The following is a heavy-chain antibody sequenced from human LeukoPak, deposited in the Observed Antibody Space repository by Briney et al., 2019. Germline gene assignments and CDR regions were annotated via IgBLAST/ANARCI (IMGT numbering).Heavy chain of an antibody. D-gene: IGHD6-13*01. CDR3: ACPYRSRFDY. V-gene: IGHV3-11*01. CDR1: GFTFSDFH. J-gene: IGHJ4*02. CDR2: ITNSCSDI. Sequence: GGSLRLSCVVSGFTFSDFHMSWLRQAPGKGLEWISYITNSCSDIEYADSVKGRFTISWDNAKKSLYLEMNTLRAEDTAIYYCACPYRSRFDYWGQGTLVTVSS.